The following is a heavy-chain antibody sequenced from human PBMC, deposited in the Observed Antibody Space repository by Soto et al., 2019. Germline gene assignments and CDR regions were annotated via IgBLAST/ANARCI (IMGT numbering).Heavy chain of an antibody. V-gene: IGHV1-2*04. D-gene: IGHD3-10*01. CDR1: GYTFTGYY. J-gene: IGHJ6*03. Sequence: ASVKVSCKASGYTFTGYYMHWVRQAPGQGLEWMGWINPNSGGTNYAQKFQGWVTMTRDTSISTAYTELSRLRSDDTAVYYCARGGSSSAPGTFYYYYYMDVWGKGTTVTVPS. CDR2: INPNSGGT. CDR3: ARGGSSSAPGTFYYYYYMDV.